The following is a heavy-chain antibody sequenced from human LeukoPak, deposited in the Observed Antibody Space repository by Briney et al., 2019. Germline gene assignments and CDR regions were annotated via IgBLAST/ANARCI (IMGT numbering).Heavy chain of an antibody. D-gene: IGHD2-21*02. V-gene: IGHV3-30*04. CDR3: AKEVVTGYFDY. Sequence: SGGSLRLSCAASGFTFSSYAMHWVRQAPGKGLEWVAVISYDGSNKYYADSVKGRFTISRDDSKNTLYLQMNSLRAEDTAVYYCAKEVVTGYFDYWGQGTLVTVSS. CDR2: ISYDGSNK. J-gene: IGHJ4*02. CDR1: GFTFSSYA.